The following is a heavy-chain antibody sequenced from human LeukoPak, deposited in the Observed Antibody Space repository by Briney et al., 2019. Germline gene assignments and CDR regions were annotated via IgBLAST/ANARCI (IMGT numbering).Heavy chain of an antibody. CDR1: GFAFSSYG. V-gene: IGHV3-30*18. D-gene: IGHD3-22*01. J-gene: IGHJ4*02. Sequence: GGSLRLSCAASGFAFSSYGMHWVRQAPGKGLEWVAVISYDGSNKYYADSVKGRFTISRDNSKNTLYLQMNSLRAEDTAVYYCAKKGYYDGSGYYMYYFDHWGQGTLVTVSS. CDR2: ISYDGSNK. CDR3: AKKGYYDGSGYYMYYFDH.